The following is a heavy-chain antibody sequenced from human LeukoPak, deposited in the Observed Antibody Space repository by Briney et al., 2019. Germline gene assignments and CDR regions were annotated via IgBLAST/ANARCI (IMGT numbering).Heavy chain of an antibody. CDR3: ARHDDGSYSY. J-gene: IGHJ4*02. CDR1: GGSISSYY. Sequence: SETLSLTCTVPGGSISSYYWSWIRQPPGKGLEWIGYIYYSGSTNYNPSLKSRVTISVDTSKNQFSLKLSSVTAADTAVYYCARHDDGSYSYWGQGTLVTVSS. CDR2: IYYSGST. V-gene: IGHV4-59*08. D-gene: IGHD1-26*01.